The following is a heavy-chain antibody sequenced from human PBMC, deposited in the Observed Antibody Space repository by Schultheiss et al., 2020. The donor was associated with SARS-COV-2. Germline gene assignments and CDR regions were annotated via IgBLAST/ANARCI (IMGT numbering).Heavy chain of an antibody. V-gene: IGHV4-34*01. D-gene: IGHD4-23*01. Sequence: SETLSLTCAVYGGSFSGYYWGWIRQPPGKGLEWIGEINHSGSTNYNPSLESRVTISIDTSKNQFSLNLRSVTAADTAIYYCVKVVDGGHFDCWGQGTLVTVSS. CDR3: VKVVDGGHFDC. CDR2: INHSGST. CDR1: GGSFSGYY. J-gene: IGHJ4*02.